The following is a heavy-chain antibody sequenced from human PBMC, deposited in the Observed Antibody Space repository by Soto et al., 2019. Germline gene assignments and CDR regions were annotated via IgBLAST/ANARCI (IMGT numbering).Heavy chain of an antibody. V-gene: IGHV4-4*02. CDR3: ARVAHYDILTGYQGLDAFDI. CDR1: GGSISSSNW. Sequence: SETLSLTCAVSGGSISSSNWWSWVRQPPGKGLEWIGEIYHSGSTNYNPSLKSRVTISVDKSKNQFSLKLSSVTAADTAVYYCARVAHYDILTGYQGLDAFDIWGQGTMVTVSS. CDR2: IYHSGST. J-gene: IGHJ3*02. D-gene: IGHD3-9*01.